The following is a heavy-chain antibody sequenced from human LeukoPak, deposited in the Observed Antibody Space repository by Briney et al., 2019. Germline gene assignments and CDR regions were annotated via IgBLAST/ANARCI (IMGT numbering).Heavy chain of an antibody. V-gene: IGHV3-74*01. CDR3: AGIRLGG. CDR1: GFTFSSYE. D-gene: IGHD2-15*01. Sequence: GGSLRLSCAASGFTFSSYEMNWVRQAPGKGLVWVSRIKSDGSTTSYADSVKGRFTISRDNAKNTLFLQMNSLRAEDTAVYYCAGIRLGGWGQGTLVTVSS. CDR2: IKSDGSTT. J-gene: IGHJ4*02.